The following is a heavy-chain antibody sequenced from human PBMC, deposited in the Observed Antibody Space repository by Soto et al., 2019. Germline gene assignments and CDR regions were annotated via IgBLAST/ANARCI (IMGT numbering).Heavy chain of an antibody. CDR2: LSGSGGST. CDR3: AKDSAFYSSGLKTY. V-gene: IGHV3-23*01. D-gene: IGHD3-22*01. CDR1: GFTFSSYA. Sequence: EVQLLESGGGLVQPGGSLRLSCAASGFTFSSYAMSWVRQAPGKGLEWVSALSGSGGSTYYADSVKGRFTISRDNSKNPLYLRMNSLRAEYTAIYYCAKDSAFYSSGLKTYWGQGTLVTVSS. J-gene: IGHJ4*02.